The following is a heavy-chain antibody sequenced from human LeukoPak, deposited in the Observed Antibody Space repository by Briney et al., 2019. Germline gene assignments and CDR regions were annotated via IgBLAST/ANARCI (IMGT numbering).Heavy chain of an antibody. V-gene: IGHV3-23*01. CDR2: ISGYGAST. D-gene: IGHD6-13*01. J-gene: IGHJ4*02. CDR3: APLTGAAAGC. CDR1: GFTFTNYA. Sequence: PGGSLRLSCAVSGFTFTNYAMSWVRQAPGKGLEWVSSISGYGASTYYADSVRGRFTISRDNFKNTLYLQMNSLKAEDTAMYYCAPLTGAAAGCWGQGTLVTVSS.